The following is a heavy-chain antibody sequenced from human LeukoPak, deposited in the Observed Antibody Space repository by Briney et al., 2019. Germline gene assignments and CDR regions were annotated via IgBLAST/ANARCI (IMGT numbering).Heavy chain of an antibody. CDR2: IYYSGST. V-gene: IGHV4-59*01. CDR1: GGSISSYY. Sequence: SETLSLTCTVSGGSISSYYWSWIRQPPGKGLEWLGYIYYSGSTNYNPSLKSRVTISVDTSKNQFSLKLSSVTAADTAVYYCAKSYSSSWYGWFDPWGQGTLVTVSS. CDR3: AKSYSSSWYGWFDP. J-gene: IGHJ5*02. D-gene: IGHD6-13*01.